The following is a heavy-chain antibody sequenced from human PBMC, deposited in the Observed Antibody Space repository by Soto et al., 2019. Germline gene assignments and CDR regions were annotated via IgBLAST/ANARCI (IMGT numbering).Heavy chain of an antibody. CDR3: AKGRGGSGSLTPRVDF. CDR2: ISGGGDTT. Sequence: EVQLWESGGGLVQPGGSLRLSCAASGFTFNNYAMSWVRQAPGKGLEWVSAISGGGDTTSYADSVKGRFTVSRDGSKNTLYVQMNSLRAEDTAVYYCAKGRGGSGSLTPRVDFWGQGTLVTVSS. V-gene: IGHV3-23*01. D-gene: IGHD3-10*01. CDR1: GFTFNNYA. J-gene: IGHJ4*02.